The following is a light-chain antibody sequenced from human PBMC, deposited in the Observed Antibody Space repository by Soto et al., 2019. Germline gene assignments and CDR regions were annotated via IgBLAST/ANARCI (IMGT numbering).Light chain of an antibody. Sequence: EIVLTQSPATLSLSPGDRATLSGRASQSVSSYLAWYQQKPGQAPRLLIYDASNRATGIPARFSGSGSGTDFTLTITTLEPEDFAVYYCQQRSNWPSTFGGGTKVEIK. J-gene: IGKJ4*01. CDR2: DAS. CDR3: QQRSNWPST. V-gene: IGKV3-11*01. CDR1: QSVSSY.